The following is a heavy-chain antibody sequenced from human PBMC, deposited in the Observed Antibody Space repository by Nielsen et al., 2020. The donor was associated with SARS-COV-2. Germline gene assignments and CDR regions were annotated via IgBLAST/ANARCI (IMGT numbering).Heavy chain of an antibody. V-gene: IGHV3-23*01. CDR2: ISGSGGST. CDR3: AKSIPVGPAAIPSWFDP. Sequence: GESLKISCAASGFTFSSYAMSWVRQAPGKGLEWVSAISGSGGSTYYADPVKGRFTISRDNSKNTLYLQMNSLRAEDTAVYYCAKSIPVGPAAIPSWFDPWGQGTLVTVSS. CDR1: GFTFSSYA. D-gene: IGHD2-2*01. J-gene: IGHJ5*02.